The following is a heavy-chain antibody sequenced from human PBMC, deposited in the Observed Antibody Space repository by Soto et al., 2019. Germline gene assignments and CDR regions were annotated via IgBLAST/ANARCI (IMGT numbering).Heavy chain of an antibody. CDR2: INPNSGGT. CDR3: ARESLYYYYYYGMDV. V-gene: IGHV1-2*04. CDR1: GYTFTGYY. J-gene: IGHJ6*02. Sequence: ASVKVSCKASGYTFTGYYMHWVRQAPGQGLEWMGWINPNSGGTNYAQKFQGWVTMTRDTSISTAYMELSRLRSDDTAVYYCARESLYYYYYYGMDVWGQGTTVTVSS.